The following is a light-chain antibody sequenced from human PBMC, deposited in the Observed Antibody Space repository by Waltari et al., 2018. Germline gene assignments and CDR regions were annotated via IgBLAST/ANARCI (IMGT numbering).Light chain of an antibody. CDR1: SSNIGGGYD. CDR2: GNG. J-gene: IGLJ2*01. V-gene: IGLV1-40*01. CDR3: QSYDSSLSGSV. Sequence: QSVLTQSPSVSGAPGQRVTISCTGSSSNIGGGYDVQWYQGLPGKAPKLLIYGNGNRPSGVPDRFSGSQFGSSASLAITGLQADDEADYYCQSYDSSLSGSVFGGGTKLTVL.